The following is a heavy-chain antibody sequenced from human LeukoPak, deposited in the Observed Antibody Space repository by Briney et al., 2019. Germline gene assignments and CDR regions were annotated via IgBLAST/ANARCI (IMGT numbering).Heavy chain of an antibody. CDR1: GFTFSSYA. Sequence: GRSLRLSCAASGFTFSSYAMHWVRQAPGKGLEWVAVISYDGSNKYYADSVKGRFTISRDNSKNTQYLQMNSLRAEDTAVYYCARSQTPIQLWGQGTLVTVSS. D-gene: IGHD5-18*01. CDR2: ISYDGSNK. V-gene: IGHV3-30-3*01. CDR3: ARSQTPIQL. J-gene: IGHJ4*02.